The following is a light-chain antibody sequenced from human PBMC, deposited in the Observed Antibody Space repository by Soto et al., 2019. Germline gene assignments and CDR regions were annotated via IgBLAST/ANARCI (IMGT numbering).Light chain of an antibody. CDR2: GAS. Sequence: EIVLTQSRGTLFLSPGERATLSCRASQSVSSSYLAWYQQKPGQAPRLLIYGASSRATGIPDRFSGSGSGTDFTLTISRLEPEDFAVYYGQQYGSSPFTFGPGTKVDIK. CDR3: QQYGSSPFT. CDR1: QSVSSSY. V-gene: IGKV3-20*01. J-gene: IGKJ3*01.